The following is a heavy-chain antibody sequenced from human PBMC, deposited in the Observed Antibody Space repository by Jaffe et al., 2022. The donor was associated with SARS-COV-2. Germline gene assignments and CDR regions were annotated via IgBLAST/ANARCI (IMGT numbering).Heavy chain of an antibody. V-gene: IGHV3-15*01. CDR2: IKSGTT. CDR3: ATYGSAWYPGKY. Sequence: EVQLVESGGGLVKPGGSLRLSCAASGFSFSKAWMSWVRQAPEKGLEWVGRIKSGTTDYAAPVKGRFTISRDDSKNTLYLQMNSLKTEDTAVYYCATYGSAWYPGKYWGQGTLVTVSS. CDR1: GFSFSKAW. D-gene: IGHD6-19*01. J-gene: IGHJ4*02.